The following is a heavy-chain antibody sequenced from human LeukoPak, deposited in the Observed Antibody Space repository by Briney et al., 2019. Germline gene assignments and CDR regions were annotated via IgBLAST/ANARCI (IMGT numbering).Heavy chain of an antibody. CDR1: GFTVSSNY. CDR2: IYSGGST. D-gene: IGHD3-10*01. V-gene: IGHV3-53*01. Sequence: GGSLRLSCVASGFTVSSNYMSWVRQAPGKGLEWVSVIYSGGSTYYADSVKGRFTISRDNSKNTLYLQMNSLRAEDTAVYCCASGSGSYRTPYYYMDVWGTGTTVTVSS. CDR3: ASGSGSYRTPYYYMDV. J-gene: IGHJ6*03.